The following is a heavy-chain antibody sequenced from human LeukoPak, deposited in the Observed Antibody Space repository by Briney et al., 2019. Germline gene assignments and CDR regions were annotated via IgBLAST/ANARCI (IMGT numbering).Heavy chain of an antibody. CDR1: GGSVSSGTYF. CDR2: IDYNGRT. V-gene: IGHV4-61*01. J-gene: IGHJ4*02. Sequence: SETLSLTCTVSGGSVSSGTYFLNWIRQPPGKGLEWIGYIDYNGRTNYNPSLKSRVTISVGTSKNQFPLKLTSVTAADTAVYYCARGNSSGWYGGFDYWGQGILVTVSS. CDR3: ARGNSSGWYGGFDY. D-gene: IGHD6-19*01.